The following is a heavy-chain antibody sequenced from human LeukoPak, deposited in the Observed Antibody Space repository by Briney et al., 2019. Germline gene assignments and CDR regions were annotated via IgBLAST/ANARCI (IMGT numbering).Heavy chain of an antibody. J-gene: IGHJ4*02. CDR3: ASLGGSGTNDY. CDR1: GYTFTSYA. V-gene: IGHV1-3*01. Sequence: ASVKVSCKASGYTFTSYAMHWVRQAPGQRLEWMGWVYAGNGNTKYSQKFQGRVTITRDTSASTAYMELSSLGSEDTAVYYCASLGGSGTNDYWGQGTLVTVSS. D-gene: IGHD3-10*01. CDR2: VYAGNGNT.